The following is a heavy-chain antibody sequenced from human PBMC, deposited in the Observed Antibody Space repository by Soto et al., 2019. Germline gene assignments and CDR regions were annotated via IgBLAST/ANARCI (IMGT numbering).Heavy chain of an antibody. J-gene: IGHJ6*02. CDR1: GFTLSSYA. Sequence: EVQLLESGGGLVQPGGSLRLSCAASGFTLSSYAMSWVRQAPGKGLEWVSAISGSGNRTFHADSVKGRFTISRDNAKNALYLQRNSLRVEDTAVYYCAKEVTSGSYSHYYYGLDVWGQGTMVTVSS. D-gene: IGHD1-26*01. CDR2: ISGSGNRT. V-gene: IGHV3-23*01. CDR3: AKEVTSGSYSHYYYGLDV.